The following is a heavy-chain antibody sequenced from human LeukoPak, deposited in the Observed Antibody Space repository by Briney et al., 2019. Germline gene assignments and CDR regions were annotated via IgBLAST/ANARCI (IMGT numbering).Heavy chain of an antibody. CDR2: IIGSGGST. V-gene: IGHV3-23*01. CDR3: AKIISAHYGSGNEY. CDR1: GFTFSSYA. J-gene: IGHJ4*02. Sequence: GGSLRLSCAASGFTFSSYAMSWVRQAPGKVLEWVSAIIGSGGSTFYADSVKGRFTISRDNSKNTLYLQMYSLSADDTAVYYCAKIISAHYGSGNEYWGQGTLVTVSS. D-gene: IGHD3-10*01.